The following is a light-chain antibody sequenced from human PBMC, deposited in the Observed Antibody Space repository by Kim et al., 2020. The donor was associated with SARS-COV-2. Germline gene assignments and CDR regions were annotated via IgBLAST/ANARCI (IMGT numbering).Light chain of an antibody. Sequence: NFMLTQPHSVSESPGKTVTISCTRSSGSIASNYVQWYQQRPGSAPTTVIYEDNQRPSGVPDRFSGSIDSSSNSASLTISGLKTEGEADYYCQSYDSSTWVFGGGTQLTVL. J-gene: IGLJ3*02. CDR2: EDN. V-gene: IGLV6-57*04. CDR3: QSYDSSTWV. CDR1: SGSIASNY.